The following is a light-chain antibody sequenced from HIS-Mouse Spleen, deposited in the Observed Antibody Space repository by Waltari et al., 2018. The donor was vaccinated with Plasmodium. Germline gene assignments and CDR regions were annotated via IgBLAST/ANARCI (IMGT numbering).Light chain of an antibody. Sequence: QSALTQPASVSGSPGQSIPISCTGTSRDVGRYTLVSWYPQHPGTAPKLMIYEGSKRPSGVSNRFSGSKSGNTASLTISGLQAEDEADYYCCSYAGSSTFVFGGGTKLTVL. CDR2: EGS. CDR1: SRDVGRYTL. V-gene: IGLV2-23*03. CDR3: CSYAGSSTFV. J-gene: IGLJ3*02.